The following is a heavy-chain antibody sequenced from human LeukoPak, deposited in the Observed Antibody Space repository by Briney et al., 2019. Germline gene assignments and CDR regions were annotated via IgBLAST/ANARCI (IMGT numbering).Heavy chain of an antibody. CDR3: ARGLRGGPSGGGLDY. J-gene: IGHJ4*02. V-gene: IGHV5-10-1*01. D-gene: IGHD2-15*01. Sequence: GESIQISCKGSGFSFTSYWISWVRQMPGKGLEWMGRIDPSDSYTNYSPSFQGHVTISVDKSISTAYLQWSSLKASDTAIYYCARGLRGGPSGGGLDYWGQGALVTVSS. CDR1: GFSFTSYW. CDR2: IDPSDSYT.